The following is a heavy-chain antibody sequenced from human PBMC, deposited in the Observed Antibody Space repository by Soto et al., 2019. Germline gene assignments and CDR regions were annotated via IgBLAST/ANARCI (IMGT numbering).Heavy chain of an antibody. CDR3: ARAPFSGSSPFDF. CDR2: IYHTGTT. CDR1: GAIVTSGENY. Sequence: QVQLQESGPGLVKPSQTLSLACTVSGAIVTSGENYWSWVRQSPGKGLEWLGYIYHTGTTNYNPSLRGRLTMSVDTSKNHFSLQITSVTGADTAVYFCARAPFSGSSPFDFWGRGILVTVSS. V-gene: IGHV4-30-4*01. D-gene: IGHD1-26*01. J-gene: IGHJ4*02.